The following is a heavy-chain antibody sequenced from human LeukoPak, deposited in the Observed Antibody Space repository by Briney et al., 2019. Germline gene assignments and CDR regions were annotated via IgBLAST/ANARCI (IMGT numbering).Heavy chain of an antibody. CDR3: ARAYCSSTSCPSDYFDY. CDR2: INPIFCTS. J-gene: IGHJ4*02. CDR1: VCTFISYA. D-gene: IGHD2-2*01. Sequence: ASVKVSCKSSVCTFISYAISWVRQAPGRGLEWVGRINPIFCTSNYAQKFQGGVTITTDESTSTAYMELSSLRSEDTAVYYCARAYCSSTSCPSDYFDYWGQGTLVTVSS. V-gene: IGHV1-69*05.